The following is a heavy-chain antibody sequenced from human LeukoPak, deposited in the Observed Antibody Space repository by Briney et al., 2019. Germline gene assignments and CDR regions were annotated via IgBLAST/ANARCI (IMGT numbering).Heavy chain of an antibody. J-gene: IGHJ4*02. V-gene: IGHV3-66*01. Sequence: TGGSLRLSCAASGFTVSSNYINWVRQAPEKGLEWVSVICSGGSTYYADSVKGRFTISRDNSKNTLYLQMNSLRAEDTAVYYCARDRAAGSLFDYWGLGTLVTVSS. CDR3: ARDRAAGSLFDY. CDR1: GFTVSSNY. CDR2: ICSGGST. D-gene: IGHD6-13*01.